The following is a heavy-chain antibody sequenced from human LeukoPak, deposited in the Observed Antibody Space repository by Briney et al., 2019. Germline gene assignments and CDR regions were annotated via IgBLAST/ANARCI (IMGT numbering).Heavy chain of an antibody. CDR1: GFTFSSYW. Sequence: KSGGSLRLSCAASGFTFSSYWMHWVRQVPGQGLVWVSHIDGDGRIAHYGDSVKGRFTISRDNAKNTVYLQMDSLRAEDTAVYYCARDSPRTGPWGQGILVIVSS. D-gene: IGHD1-1*01. J-gene: IGHJ5*02. V-gene: IGHV3-74*01. CDR2: IDGDGRIA. CDR3: ARDSPRTGP.